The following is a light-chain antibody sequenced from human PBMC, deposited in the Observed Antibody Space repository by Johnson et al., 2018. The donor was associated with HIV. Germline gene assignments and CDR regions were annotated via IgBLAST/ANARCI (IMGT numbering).Light chain of an antibody. CDR2: DNN. CDR3: VTWDSSLVGV. CDR1: NSNIGNNY. Sequence: QSVLTQPPSVSAAPGQKVTISCSGSNSNIGNNYVSWYQQLPGTAPKLLIYDNNKRPSGIPARFSGSKSGPSATLGITGLQTGDEADYYCVTWDSSLVGVFGTGTKVTVL. J-gene: IGLJ1*01. V-gene: IGLV1-51*01.